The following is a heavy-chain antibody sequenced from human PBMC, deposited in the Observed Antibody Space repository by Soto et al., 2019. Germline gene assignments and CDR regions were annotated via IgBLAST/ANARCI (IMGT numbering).Heavy chain of an antibody. D-gene: IGHD2-15*01. J-gene: IGHJ5*02. CDR3: ARVVVVAASENWPDP. Sequence: PSETLSLTCTVSGGSISSGGYYWSWIRQHPGKGLEWIGYIYYSGSTYYNPSLKSRVTISVDTSKNQFSLKLSSVTAADTAVYYCARVVVVAASENWPDPWGQGTLVTVSS. CDR2: IYYSGST. CDR1: GGSISSGGYY. V-gene: IGHV4-31*02.